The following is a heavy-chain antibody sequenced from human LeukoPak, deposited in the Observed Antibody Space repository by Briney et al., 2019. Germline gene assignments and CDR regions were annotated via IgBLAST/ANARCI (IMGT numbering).Heavy chain of an antibody. J-gene: IGHJ4*02. CDR3: ARGRLWWRH. V-gene: IGHV4-39*01. Sequence: SETLSLTCTVSGGSIRSSYYYWGWIRQPPGKGLEWIGSIYDSGSTYYNPSLKSRVTISVDTSKNQFSLKLNSVTAADTAVYYCARGRLWWRHWGQGTLVTVSS. CDR1: GGSIRSSYYY. D-gene: IGHD2-21*01. CDR2: IYDSGST.